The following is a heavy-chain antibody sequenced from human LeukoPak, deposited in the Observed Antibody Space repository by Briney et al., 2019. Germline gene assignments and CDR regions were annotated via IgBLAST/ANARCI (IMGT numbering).Heavy chain of an antibody. CDR1: GFTFSSYW. V-gene: IGHV3-7*04. Sequence: QPGGSLRLSCAASGFTFSSYWMSWVRQAPGKGLEWVANIKQDGSEKYYVDSVKGRFTISRDNAKNSLYLQMNSLRAEDTAVYYCAREDYGVPYAFDYWGQGTLVTVSS. J-gene: IGHJ4*02. CDR2: IKQDGSEK. CDR3: AREDYGVPYAFDY. D-gene: IGHD4-17*01.